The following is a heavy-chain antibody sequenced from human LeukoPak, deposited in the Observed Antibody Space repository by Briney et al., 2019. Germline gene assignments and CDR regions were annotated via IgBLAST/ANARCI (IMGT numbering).Heavy chain of an antibody. Sequence: SETLSLTCAVYGGSFSGHYWSWIRQPPGGGLEWIGTISYTGNTYYNSSLKSRLTISVDTSKTQFSLRLSSVTAADTAVYYCARHFGYDDTSDYQGVPDHWGQGSLVTVSS. V-gene: IGHV4-34*01. CDR2: ISYTGNT. J-gene: IGHJ4*02. D-gene: IGHD3-22*01. CDR3: ARHFGYDDTSDYQGVPDH. CDR1: GGSFSGHY.